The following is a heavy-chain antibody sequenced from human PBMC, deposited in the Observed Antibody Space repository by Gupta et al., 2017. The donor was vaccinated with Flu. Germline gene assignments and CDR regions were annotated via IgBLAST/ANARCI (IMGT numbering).Heavy chain of an antibody. D-gene: IGHD1-7*01. J-gene: IGHJ4*02. CDR2: INPNSGGT. Sequence: QAQLVQSGAEVKMPGASVKVSCKASGYTFTGYYMHWVRQAPGQGLEWMGRINPNSGGTDYTRKFRGRVTITRDTSSSTVYLELSRLKSDDTAVYYCATDRLLSAKLQLVSWGQGTLVTVSS. CDR3: ATDRLLSAKLQLVS. V-gene: IGHV1-2*06. CDR1: GYTFTGYY.